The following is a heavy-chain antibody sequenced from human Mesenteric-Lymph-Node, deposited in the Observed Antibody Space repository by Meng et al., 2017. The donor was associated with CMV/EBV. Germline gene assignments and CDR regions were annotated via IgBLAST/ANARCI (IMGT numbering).Heavy chain of an antibody. J-gene: IGHJ3*02. V-gene: IGHV3-21*01. D-gene: IGHD2-2*02. CDR1: GFTFSTYS. Sequence: GESLKISCAASGFTFSTYSMNWVRQAPGKGLEWVSSITSSSAYIYYADSVKGRFTISRDNAKNSLYLQMNSLRAEDTAVYYCARDLSPLSQMIYYDASDIWGQGTTVTVSS. CDR2: ITSSSAYI. CDR3: ARDLSPLSQMIYYDASDI.